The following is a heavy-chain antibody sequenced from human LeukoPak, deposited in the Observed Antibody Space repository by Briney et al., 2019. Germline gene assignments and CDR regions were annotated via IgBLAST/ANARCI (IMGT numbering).Heavy chain of an antibody. V-gene: IGHV3-7*03. CDR2: IKQDGSDT. CDR3: ARDFSATAGLDV. Sequence: GGSLRLSCVDSGFTFSNYWMNWVRQAPGKGLEWLANIKQDGSDTHYVDSVKGRFTISRDNSKHSLYLQMNSLRADDTAVYYCARDFSATAGLDVWGQGTTVTVSS. J-gene: IGHJ6*02. CDR1: GFTFSNYW. D-gene: IGHD1-26*01.